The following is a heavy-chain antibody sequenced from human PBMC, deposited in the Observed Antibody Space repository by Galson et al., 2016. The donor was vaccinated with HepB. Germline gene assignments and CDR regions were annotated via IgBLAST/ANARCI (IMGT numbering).Heavy chain of an antibody. V-gene: IGHV3-53*01. CDR2: IYSGGAT. D-gene: IGHD5-12*01. CDR1: GFSVRSNY. J-gene: IGHJ4*02. CDR3: AKNLDSGWHLPFEH. Sequence: SLRLSCAASGFSVRSNYMNWVRQAPGKGLEWVSVIYSGGATSYADSVKGRFTIPRDSSNNTVSIQMNSLRSENTAVYYCAKNLDSGWHLPFEHWGQGTLVTVSS.